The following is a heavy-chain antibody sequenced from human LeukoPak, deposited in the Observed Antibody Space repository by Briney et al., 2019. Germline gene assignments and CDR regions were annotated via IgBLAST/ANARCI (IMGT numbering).Heavy chain of an antibody. J-gene: IGHJ4*02. CDR3: AKDLMPRRRESWTPIPAAGPQPPEY. CDR2: ISSSGSTI. CDR1: GFTFSSYE. D-gene: IGHD6-13*01. Sequence: PGGSLRLSCAASGFTFSSYEMNWVRQAPGKGLEWVSYISSSGSTIYYADSVKGRFTISRDNAKNSLYLQMNSLRADDTAVYYCAKDLMPRRRESWTPIPAAGPQPPEYWGQGTLVTVSS. V-gene: IGHV3-48*03.